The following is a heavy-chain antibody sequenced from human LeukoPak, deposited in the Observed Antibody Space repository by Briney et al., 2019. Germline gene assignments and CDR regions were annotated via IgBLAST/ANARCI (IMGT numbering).Heavy chain of an antibody. CDR1: GYTFTGYY. J-gene: IGHJ4*02. V-gene: IGHV1-2*06. CDR2: INPNNGGT. Sequence: ASVKVSCKASGYTFTGYYIHWMRQAPGQGLEWMVRINPNNGGTNYAQKFQGRVTMTRDTSISTAYMELSRLRSDDTAVYYCARDSTGLNLDYWGQGTLVTVSS. CDR3: ARDSTGLNLDY. D-gene: IGHD1-14*01.